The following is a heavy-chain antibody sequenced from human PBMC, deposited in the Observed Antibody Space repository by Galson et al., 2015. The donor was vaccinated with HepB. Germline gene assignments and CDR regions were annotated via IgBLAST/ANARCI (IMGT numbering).Heavy chain of an antibody. CDR1: GFTFSSYW. D-gene: IGHD2-21*01. CDR2: IKQHGSET. J-gene: IGHJ6*02. CDR3: AREQAYGGGGRCYYYYGMDD. V-gene: IGHV3-7*03. Sequence: SLRLSCAASGFTFSSYWMSWVRQAPGKGLEWVATIKQHGSETYYVDSVKGRFTISRDNAKNSLYLQMNSLRAEDTAVYYCAREQAYGGGGRCYYYYGMDDWCQGTTVTVSS.